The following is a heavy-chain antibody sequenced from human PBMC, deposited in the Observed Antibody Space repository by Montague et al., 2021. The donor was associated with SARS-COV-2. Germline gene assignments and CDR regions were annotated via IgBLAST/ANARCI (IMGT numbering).Heavy chain of an antibody. CDR3: ATTIYDYVWGTRVEFDY. J-gene: IGHJ4*02. CDR2: IGWDDDK. CDR1: GFPLSTSGMC. V-gene: IGHV2-70*01. D-gene: IGHD3-16*01. Sequence: PALVKPTQTLTLTCTFSGFPLSTSGMCVSWIRQPPGKALEWLALIGWDDDKYYSTSLKTRLTISKDTSKNQVVLTMTNMDPVDTATYYCATTIYDYVWGTRVEFDYWGQGTLVTVSS.